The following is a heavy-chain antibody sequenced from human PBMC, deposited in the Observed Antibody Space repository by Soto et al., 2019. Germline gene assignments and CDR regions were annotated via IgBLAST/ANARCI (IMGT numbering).Heavy chain of an antibody. Sequence: QITLKESGPTLVKPTQTLTLTCTFSGFSLSTSGVGVGWIRQPPGKALEWLALIYWNDDKRYSPSLKSRLTMTKDTSKNQVVLTMTNMDPVDTATYYCAHTYYYDSRGDYWGQGTLVTVSS. D-gene: IGHD3-22*01. V-gene: IGHV2-5*01. CDR2: IYWNDDK. J-gene: IGHJ4*02. CDR1: GFSLSTSGVG. CDR3: AHTYYYDSRGDY.